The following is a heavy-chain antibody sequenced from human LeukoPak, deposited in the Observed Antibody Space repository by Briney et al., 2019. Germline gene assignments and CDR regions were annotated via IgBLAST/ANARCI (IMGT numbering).Heavy chain of an antibody. D-gene: IGHD3-22*01. CDR3: AREYYYDSSGYIDY. V-gene: IGHV1-18*01. CDR1: GYTFSSYG. J-gene: IGHJ4*02. CDR2: ISAYNVNT. Sequence: GASVKVSCKASGYTFSSYGISWVRQAPGQGLEWMGWISAYNVNTNYAQKFQGRVTMTTDTSTSTAYMELRSLRSDDTAVYYCAREYYYDSSGYIDYWGQGTLVTVSS.